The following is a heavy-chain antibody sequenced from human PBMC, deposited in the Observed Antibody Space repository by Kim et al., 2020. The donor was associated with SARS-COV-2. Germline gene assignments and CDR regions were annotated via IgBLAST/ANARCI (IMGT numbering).Heavy chain of an antibody. Sequence: SETLSLTCSASGDSISSTSYYWGWIRQPPGKGLEWIGSIYYSGSAKYNSSLKSRVSISVDTSKNQFSLKVSSVTAADTAVYYCARHFDYPKAFDIWGQGTMVTVSS. J-gene: IGHJ3*02. D-gene: IGHD4-17*01. CDR1: GDSISSTSYY. CDR3: ARHFDYPKAFDI. CDR2: IYYSGSA. V-gene: IGHV4-39*01.